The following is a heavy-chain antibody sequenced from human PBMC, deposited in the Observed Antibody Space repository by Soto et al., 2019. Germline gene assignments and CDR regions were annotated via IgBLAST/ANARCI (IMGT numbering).Heavy chain of an antibody. D-gene: IGHD3-22*01. Sequence: ASVKVSCKASGYTFTNYYIHWVLQAPGQGLEWMGIINPSGGGTNYAQKFQGRLTMTRDTSTSTVYMELSSLRSEDTAVYYCARYYHDSSGYENAFDIWGHGTMVTVSS. V-gene: IGHV1-46*03. CDR1: GYTFTNYY. J-gene: IGHJ3*02. CDR3: ARYYHDSSGYENAFDI. CDR2: INPSGGGT.